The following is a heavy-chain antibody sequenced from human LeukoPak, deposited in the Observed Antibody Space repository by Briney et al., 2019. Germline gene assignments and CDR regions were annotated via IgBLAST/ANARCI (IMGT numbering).Heavy chain of an antibody. J-gene: IGHJ4*02. V-gene: IGHV3-23*01. CDR1: GFTFSSYA. Sequence: GGSLRLSCAASGFTFSSYAMSWVRQAPGKGLEWVSAISGSGGSTYYADSVKGRFTISRDNSKNTLYLQMNSLRAEDTAVYYCAKAFSSPNSGTYYVPLNYWGQETLVTVSS. CDR3: AKAFSSPNSGTYYVPLNY. CDR2: ISGSGGST. D-gene: IGHD1-26*01.